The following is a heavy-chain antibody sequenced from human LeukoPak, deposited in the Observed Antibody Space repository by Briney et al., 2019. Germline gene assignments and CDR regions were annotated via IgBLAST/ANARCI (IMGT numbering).Heavy chain of an antibody. Sequence: ASVKVSCKASGYTFTTYTIHWVRQAPGQRLEWMGWISAGNGNTKYSQKFQGRVTITRDTYASTAYMDMSSLRSEATAVYYCASQLPYLHFAHWGQGPLIIVSS. V-gene: IGHV1-3*01. D-gene: IGHD2-2*01. CDR3: ASQLPYLHFAH. CDR1: GYTFTTYT. J-gene: IGHJ4*02. CDR2: ISAGNGNT.